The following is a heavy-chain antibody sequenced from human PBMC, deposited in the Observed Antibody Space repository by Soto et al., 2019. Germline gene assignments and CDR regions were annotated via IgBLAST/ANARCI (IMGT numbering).Heavy chain of an antibody. D-gene: IGHD3-3*01. J-gene: IGHJ6*02. V-gene: IGHV3-30*18. CDR2: ISYDGSNK. CDR3: AKADLEWLLAGFGMDV. Sequence: QVQLVESGGGVVQPGRSLRLSCAASGFTFSSYGMHWVRQAPGKGLEWVAVISYDGSNKYYADSVKGRFTISRDNSKNTLYLQMNSLRAEDTAVYYCAKADLEWLLAGFGMDVWGQGTTVTVSS. CDR1: GFTFSSYG.